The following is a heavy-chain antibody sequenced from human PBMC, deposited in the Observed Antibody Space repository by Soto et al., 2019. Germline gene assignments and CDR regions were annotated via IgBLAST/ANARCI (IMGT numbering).Heavy chain of an antibody. CDR1: GYTFTSYG. Sequence: QVQLVQSGGEVRKPGASVTVSCKASGYTFTSYGISWVRQAPGQGLEWMGWISGYNGKTNYAQKVQDRVTMTTDTAPRTVYLALRSLRFDDAAVYYCARESDVTNFFFGMDVWGQGTTVTVSS. CDR3: ARESDVTNFFFGMDV. CDR2: ISGYNGKT. J-gene: IGHJ6*02. V-gene: IGHV1-18*01. D-gene: IGHD4-4*01.